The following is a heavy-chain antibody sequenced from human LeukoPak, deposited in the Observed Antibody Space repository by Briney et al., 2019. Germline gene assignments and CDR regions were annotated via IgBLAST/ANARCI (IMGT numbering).Heavy chain of an antibody. V-gene: IGHV4-31*03. Sequence: SSQTLSLTCTVSGGSISSGGYSWSWIRQHPGKGLEWIGYIYYSGSTYYNPSLKSRVTISVDTSKNQSSLKLSSVTAADTAVYYCARGESYDFWSGYRNWFDPWGQGTLVTVSS. J-gene: IGHJ5*02. CDR1: GGSISSGGYS. CDR2: IYYSGST. D-gene: IGHD3-3*01. CDR3: ARGESYDFWSGYRNWFDP.